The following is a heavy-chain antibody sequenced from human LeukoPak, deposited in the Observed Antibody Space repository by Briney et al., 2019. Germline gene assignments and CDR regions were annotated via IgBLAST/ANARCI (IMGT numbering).Heavy chain of an antibody. V-gene: IGHV3-7*01. CDR2: INEHGTVK. J-gene: IGHJ6*03. CDR3: AYMDV. CDR1: GFTFSSYW. Sequence: QAGGSLRLSCAASGFTFSSYWMSWVRQAPGKGLGWVANINEHGTVKHYADSVKGRFTISRDNAKNSLYLQMNSLRAEDTAVYYCAYMDVWGKGTTVTVSS.